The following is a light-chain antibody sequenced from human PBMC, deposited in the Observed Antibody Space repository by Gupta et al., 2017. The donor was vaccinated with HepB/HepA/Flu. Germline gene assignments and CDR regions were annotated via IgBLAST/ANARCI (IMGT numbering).Light chain of an antibody. Sequence: EIVMTQTPLSLSITPGEQASMSCRSSQSRLHSDGYTYLYWFLQKARPVSPLLIYEVSNRGSGVPDRFSGSGSGTDFTLKISRGEAEDFGVYYCKQEEQAPITFGQGTQLEIK. CDR1: QSRLHSDGYTY. CDR2: EVS. CDR3: KQEEQAPIT. V-gene: IGKV2D-26*03. J-gene: IGKJ5*01.